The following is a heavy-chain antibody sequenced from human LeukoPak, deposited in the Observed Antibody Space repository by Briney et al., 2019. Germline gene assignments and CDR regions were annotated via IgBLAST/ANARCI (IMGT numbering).Heavy chain of an antibody. CDR2: FDPEDGET. CDR3: ATGRVQLERRGDLFDY. CDR1: GYTLTELS. V-gene: IGHV1-24*01. D-gene: IGHD1-1*01. J-gene: IGHJ4*02. Sequence: ASVKVSCKVSGYTLTELSMHWVRQAPGKGLEWMGGFDPEDGETIYAQKFQGRVTMTEDTPTDTAYMELSSLRSEDTAVYYCATGRVQLERRGDLFDYWGQGTLVTVSS.